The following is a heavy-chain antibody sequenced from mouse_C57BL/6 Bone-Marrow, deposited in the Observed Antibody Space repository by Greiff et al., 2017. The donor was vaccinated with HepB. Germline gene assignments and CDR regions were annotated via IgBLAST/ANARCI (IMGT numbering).Heavy chain of an antibody. J-gene: IGHJ2*01. Sequence: VQLQQSGPELVKPGASVKISCKASGYAFSSSWMNWVKQRPGKGLEWIGRIYPGDGDTNYNGKFKGKATLTADKSSSTAYMQLSSLTSEDSADYFCAVYGNYDYWGQGTTLTVSS. D-gene: IGHD2-1*01. CDR3: AVYGNYDY. CDR2: IYPGDGDT. V-gene: IGHV1-82*01. CDR1: GYAFSSSW.